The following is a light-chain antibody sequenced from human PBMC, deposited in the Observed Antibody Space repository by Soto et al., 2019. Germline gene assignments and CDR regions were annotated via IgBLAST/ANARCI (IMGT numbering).Light chain of an antibody. CDR1: QSVSSY. Sequence: EIVLTQSPATLSLSPGERATLSCRASQSVSSYLAWYQQKPGQAPRLLINRASNRATGIPDRFTGSGSGTDFTLTINRLEPADFAVYYCQHYGSSPRTFGQGTKVDIK. CDR3: QHYGSSPRT. CDR2: RAS. J-gene: IGKJ1*01. V-gene: IGKV3-20*01.